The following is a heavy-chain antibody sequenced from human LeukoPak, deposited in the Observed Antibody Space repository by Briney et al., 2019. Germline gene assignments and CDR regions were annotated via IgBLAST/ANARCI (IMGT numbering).Heavy chain of an antibody. CDR3: ARENGLYFDY. Sequence: ASVKVSCKASGGTFSSYAISWVRQAPGQGLGWMGRIIPIFGIANYAQKFQGRVTITADKSTSTAYMELSSLRSEDTAVYYCARENGLYFDYWGQGTLVTVSS. V-gene: IGHV1-69*04. CDR1: GGTFSSYA. D-gene: IGHD4-17*01. J-gene: IGHJ4*02. CDR2: IIPIFGIA.